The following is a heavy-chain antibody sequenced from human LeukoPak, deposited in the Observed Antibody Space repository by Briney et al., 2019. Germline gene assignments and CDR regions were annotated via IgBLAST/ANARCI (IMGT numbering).Heavy chain of an antibody. Sequence: PGGSLRLSCAASGFTFSSYGMSWVRQAPGKGLEWVSAISGNGGNTYYADSVKGRFTISRDNSKNSLYLQMNSLRVEDTAVYYCARYGVRYNFDYWGQGSLVTVSS. D-gene: IGHD4-17*01. CDR1: GFTFSSYG. V-gene: IGHV3-23*01. CDR3: ARYGVRYNFDY. J-gene: IGHJ4*02. CDR2: ISGNGGNT.